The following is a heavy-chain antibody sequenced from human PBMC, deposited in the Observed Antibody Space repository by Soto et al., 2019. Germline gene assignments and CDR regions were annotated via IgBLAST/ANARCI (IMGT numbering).Heavy chain of an antibody. CDR3: AREGQLATDYYYYGMDV. CDR1: GYTFSNHG. Sequence: ASVKVSCKPSGYTFSNHGITWVRQAPGQPLEWLGWISLYSDGTNYAQKFQGRVSMTTDTSTSTAYMELRSLRSDDTAVYYCAREGQLATDYYYYGMDVWGQGTTVTVSS. CDR2: ISLYSDGT. J-gene: IGHJ6*02. V-gene: IGHV1-18*01. D-gene: IGHD2-15*01.